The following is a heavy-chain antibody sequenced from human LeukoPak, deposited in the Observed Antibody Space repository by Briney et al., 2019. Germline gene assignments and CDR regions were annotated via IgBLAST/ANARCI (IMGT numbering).Heavy chain of an antibody. CDR2: IYWDDDK. Sequence: ESGPTLVKPTQTLTLTCTFSGFSLTTSGVGVGWIRQPPGKALECLALIYWDDDKRYSPSLRGRLTITKDTSKNQVVLTMTNMDPVDTATYYCAHRGGGYNWYDAWFDPWGQGTLVTVSA. J-gene: IGHJ5*02. V-gene: IGHV2-5*02. CDR3: AHRGGGYNWYDAWFDP. D-gene: IGHD1-20*01. CDR1: GFSLTTSGVG.